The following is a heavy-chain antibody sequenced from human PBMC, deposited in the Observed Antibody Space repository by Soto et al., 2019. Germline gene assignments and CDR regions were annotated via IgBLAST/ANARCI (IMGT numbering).Heavy chain of an antibody. CDR3: ARQQYGLDV. CDR1: GNSPTNYW. CDR2: ISLGDSDT. V-gene: IGHV5-51*01. Sequence: GESLKISCKASGNSPTNYWIAWVRRMPGKGLEWMGIISLGDSDTRYSPSFQGHITISGDKSINTAYLQWSSLKASDTAMYYCARQQYGLDVWGQGTAVTVSS. J-gene: IGHJ6*02.